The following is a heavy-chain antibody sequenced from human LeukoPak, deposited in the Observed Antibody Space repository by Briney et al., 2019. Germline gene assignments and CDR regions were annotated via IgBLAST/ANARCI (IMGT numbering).Heavy chain of an antibody. CDR2: IGPASSSTI. Sequence: PGGSLRLSCVTSVFTFSSYSMNWVRQTPGKGLEWVSYIGPASSSTISYADSVKGRFTISRDNAKNSLYLQMNSLRAEDTAVYYCARDHNWNYDYWGQGTLVTVSS. D-gene: IGHD1-7*01. CDR3: ARDHNWNYDY. J-gene: IGHJ4*02. CDR1: VFTFSSYS. V-gene: IGHV3-48*01.